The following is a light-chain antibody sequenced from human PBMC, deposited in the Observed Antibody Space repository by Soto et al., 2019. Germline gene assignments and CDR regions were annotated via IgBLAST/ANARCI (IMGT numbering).Light chain of an antibody. V-gene: IGKV3-20*01. CDR2: GAT. J-gene: IGKJ3*01. Sequence: EIVLTQSPGTLSLSPGERATLSCRASQSVSSNYLAWYQQKPGQAPRLLIYGATNRATGIPDGFSGSVSGADFTLTISRLEPEDFAVYYCQQYGRSPRFTFGPGTKVDI. CDR3: QQYGRSPRFT. CDR1: QSVSSNY.